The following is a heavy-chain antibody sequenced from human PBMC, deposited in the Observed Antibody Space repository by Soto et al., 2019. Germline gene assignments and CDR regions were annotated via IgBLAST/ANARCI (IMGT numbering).Heavy chain of an antibody. D-gene: IGHD2-21*01. Sequence: SETLSLTCAVYGGSFSGYYWSWIRQPPGKGLEWIGEINHSGSTNYNPSLKSRVTISVDTSKNQFPLKLSSVTAADTAVYYCARNDGGAQYYYGMDVWGQGTTVTVSS. CDR1: GGSFSGYY. CDR2: INHSGST. CDR3: ARNDGGAQYYYGMDV. J-gene: IGHJ6*02. V-gene: IGHV4-34*01.